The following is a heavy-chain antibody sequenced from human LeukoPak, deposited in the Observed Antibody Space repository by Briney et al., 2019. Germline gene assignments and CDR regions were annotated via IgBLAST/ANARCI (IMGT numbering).Heavy chain of an antibody. CDR1: GFTLKSYW. CDR3: ARGTTGREYYFDY. Sequence: GGSVTLPCALSGFTLKSYWVHWVRQAPGKGLVWVSRINSDGSTTIYADSVKGRFTISRDNAKNTLYLQMNSLRAEDTAVYYCARGTTGREYYFDYWGQGTLVTVSS. CDR2: INSDGSTT. J-gene: IGHJ4*02. D-gene: IGHD1-1*01. V-gene: IGHV3-74*01.